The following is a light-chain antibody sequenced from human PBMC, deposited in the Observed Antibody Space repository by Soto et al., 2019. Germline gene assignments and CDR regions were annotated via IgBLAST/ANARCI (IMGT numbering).Light chain of an antibody. CDR1: SSDVGSYNL. CDR3: CSYAGNTTRV. J-gene: IGLJ3*02. CDR2: EGT. Sequence: QSALTQPASVSGSPGQSITISCTGTSSDVGSYNLVSWYQHHPGKAPKLIIYEGTKRPSGVSNRFSGSKSGNTASLTISGLQTEDEADYYCCSYAGNTTRVFGGGTKVTVL. V-gene: IGLV2-23*01.